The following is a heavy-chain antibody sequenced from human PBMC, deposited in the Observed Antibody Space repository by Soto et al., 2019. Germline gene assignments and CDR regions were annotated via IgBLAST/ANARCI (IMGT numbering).Heavy chain of an antibody. CDR3: TTDLWSDATDPFDY. Sequence: EVQLVESGGGLVKPGGSLRLSCAASGFTFSNAWMNWVRQAPGKGLEWVGRIKSKTDGGTTDYAAPVKGRFTISRDDSKNTLYLQMNSLKTEDTAVYYCTTDLWSDATDPFDYWSHGTLVTVSS. D-gene: IGHD3-3*01. CDR1: GFTFSNAW. CDR2: IKSKTDGGTT. V-gene: IGHV3-15*07. J-gene: IGHJ4*01.